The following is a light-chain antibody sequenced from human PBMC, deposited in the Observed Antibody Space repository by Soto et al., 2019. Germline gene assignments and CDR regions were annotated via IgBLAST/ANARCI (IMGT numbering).Light chain of an antibody. J-gene: IGKJ4*01. CDR3: HQYDSSPLT. CDR2: GAS. Sequence: EIVLTQSPGTLSLSPGERATLSCRASQSVSSSYLACYQQKPGQAPRLLIYGASSRATGITDRFSGSGSGTDFTLNISRLEPEDFAVYYSHQYDSSPLTFGGGTKVEIK. V-gene: IGKV3-20*01. CDR1: QSVSSSY.